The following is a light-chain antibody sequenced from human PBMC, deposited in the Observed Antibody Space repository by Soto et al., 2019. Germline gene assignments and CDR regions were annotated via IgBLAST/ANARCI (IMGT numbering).Light chain of an antibody. J-gene: IGKJ1*01. V-gene: IGKV3-15*01. Sequence: EIVMTQSPTTLSVSPGDIATLSCRARQSVSSNLAWYQQKPGQAPRLIIYGASTRATGIPAKFSGSGSGTEFTLTISSLQSEDFAVYYCQQYNDWPATLGQGTKVDIK. CDR2: GAS. CDR3: QQYNDWPAT. CDR1: QSVSSN.